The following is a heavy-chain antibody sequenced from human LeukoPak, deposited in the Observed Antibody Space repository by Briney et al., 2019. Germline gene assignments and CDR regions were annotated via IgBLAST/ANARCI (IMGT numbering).Heavy chain of an antibody. V-gene: IGHV4-4*02. Sequence: TSGTLSLTCAVSGGSISSSNWWSWVRQPPGKGLEWIGEIYHSGSTNYNPSLKSRVTISVDTSKNQFSLKLSSVTAADTAVYYCARHYSYYYMDVWGKGTTVTISS. CDR3: ARHYSYYYMDV. J-gene: IGHJ6*03. CDR2: IYHSGST. CDR1: GGSISSSNW.